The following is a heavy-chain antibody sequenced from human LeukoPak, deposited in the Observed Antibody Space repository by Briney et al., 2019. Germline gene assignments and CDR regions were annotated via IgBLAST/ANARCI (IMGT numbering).Heavy chain of an antibody. J-gene: IGHJ4*02. Sequence: GGSLRLSCTASGFIFSNYNMHWVRQAPGKGLEWVAFIHYDGSNTYFPDSVKGRFTISRDNSKNTLYLQMNSLRDEDTAVYYCARDDWGFECWGQGTLVTVSS. V-gene: IGHV3-30*02. D-gene: IGHD7-27*01. CDR2: IHYDGSNT. CDR3: ARDDWGFEC. CDR1: GFIFSNYN.